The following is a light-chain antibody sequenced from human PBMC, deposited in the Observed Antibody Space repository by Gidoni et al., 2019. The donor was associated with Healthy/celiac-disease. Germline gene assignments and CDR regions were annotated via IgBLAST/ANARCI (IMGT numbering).Light chain of an antibody. CDR3: QKYNSAPPLT. CDR1: KGISNY. V-gene: IGKV1-27*01. CDR2: AAS. J-gene: IGKJ4*01. Sequence: DIQMTQSPSSLSASVGDRVTITCRASKGISNYLAWYQQKPGKVPKLLIYAASTLQSGVQSRFSGSGSGTDFTLTISSLQPEDVATYYCQKYNSAPPLTFGGXTKVEIK.